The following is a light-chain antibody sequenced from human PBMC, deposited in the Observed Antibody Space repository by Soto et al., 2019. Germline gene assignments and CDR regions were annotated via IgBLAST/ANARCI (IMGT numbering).Light chain of an antibody. CDR3: NSYTSSSTDV. Sequence: QSALTQPASVSGSPGQSITISCTGTSSDVGGYNYVSWYQQHPGKAPKLMIYEVSNRPSGVSNRFSGSKSGNTASLTISGIQAEDEADYYCNSYTSSSTDVFGTGTKVTVL. CDR2: EVS. CDR1: SSDVGGYNY. J-gene: IGLJ1*01. V-gene: IGLV2-14*01.